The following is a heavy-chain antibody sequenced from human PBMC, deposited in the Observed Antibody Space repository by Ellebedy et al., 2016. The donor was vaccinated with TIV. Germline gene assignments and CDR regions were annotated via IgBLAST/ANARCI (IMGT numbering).Heavy chain of an antibody. CDR3: ARAYYDFWSGYYNV. CDR2: IKQDGSEK. Sequence: GGSLRLSCAASGFTFSTYWMSWVRQAPGKGLEWVANIKQDGSEKYYVDSVKGRFTISRDNAKNSLYLQMNSLRAEDTAVYYCARAYYDFWSGYYNVWGQGTTVTVSS. D-gene: IGHD3-3*01. CDR1: GFTFSTYW. J-gene: IGHJ6*02. V-gene: IGHV3-7*04.